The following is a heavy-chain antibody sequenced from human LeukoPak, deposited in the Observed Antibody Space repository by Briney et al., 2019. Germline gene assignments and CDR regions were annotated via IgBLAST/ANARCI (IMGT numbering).Heavy chain of an antibody. D-gene: IGHD3-10*01. J-gene: IGHJ6*01. CDR1: GYTLTELS. CDR3: ATRSEGFGESPFMDV. Sequence: GASVKVSCKVSGYTLTELSMHWVRQAPGKGLEWMGGFDPEDGETIYAQKFQGRVTMTEDTSTDTAYMELSSLRSEDTAVYYCATRSEGFGESPFMDVWGKGPRSPSPQ. V-gene: IGHV1-24*01. CDR2: FDPEDGET.